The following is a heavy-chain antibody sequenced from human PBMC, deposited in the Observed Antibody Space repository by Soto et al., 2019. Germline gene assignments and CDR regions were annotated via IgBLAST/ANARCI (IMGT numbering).Heavy chain of an antibody. Sequence: SVKVSCKASGGTFSSYAISWVRQAPGQGLEWMGGIIPIFGTANYAQKSQGRVTITADESTSTAYMELSSLRSEDTAVYYCARRGNLGYCSGGSCYLVFDPWGQGTLVTVSS. CDR3: ARRGNLGYCSGGSCYLVFDP. D-gene: IGHD2-15*01. J-gene: IGHJ5*02. V-gene: IGHV1-69*13. CDR2: IIPIFGTA. CDR1: GGTFSSYA.